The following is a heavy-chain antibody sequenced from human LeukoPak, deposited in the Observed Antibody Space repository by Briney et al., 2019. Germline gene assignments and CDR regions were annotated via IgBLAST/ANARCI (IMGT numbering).Heavy chain of an antibody. CDR2: IYHSGST. CDR1: GYSISSGYY. D-gene: IGHD5-24*01. J-gene: IGHJ4*02. CDR3: ARSDAYNWAFDS. Sequence: SETLSLTCTVSGYSISSGYYWGWIRQPPGKGLEWIGSIYHSGSTYYNPSLKSRVTISVDTSKNQFSLKLSSVTAADTAVYYCARSDAYNWAFDSWSQGSLVIVSS. V-gene: IGHV4-38-2*02.